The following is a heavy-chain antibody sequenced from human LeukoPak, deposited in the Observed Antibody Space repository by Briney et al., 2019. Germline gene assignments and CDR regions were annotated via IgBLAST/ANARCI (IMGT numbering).Heavy chain of an antibody. Sequence: PGGSLRLSCAASGFTFSSYSMNWVRQAPGKGLEWVSSISSSSSYIYYADSVKGRFTISRDNAKNSLYLQMNSLRAEDTAVYYCAREGPWPLGYYYGMDVGGQGTTVTVP. CDR3: AREGPWPLGYYYGMDV. CDR2: ISSSSSYI. V-gene: IGHV3-21*01. D-gene: IGHD3-16*01. CDR1: GFTFSSYS. J-gene: IGHJ6*02.